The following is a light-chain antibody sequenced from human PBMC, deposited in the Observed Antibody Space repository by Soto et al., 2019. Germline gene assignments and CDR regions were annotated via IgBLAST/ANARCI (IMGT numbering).Light chain of an antibody. CDR2: DAS. CDR1: QSVSSN. V-gene: IGKV3-15*01. CDR3: QQYNNWPPYT. Sequence: EIVMTQSPATLSVSPGERVTLSCRASQSVSSNLAWYQQQPGQAPRLLIYDASTRAADIPARFSGSGSGTQFTLTISGLQSEDFAVYYCQQYNNWPPYTFGQGTKLEIK. J-gene: IGKJ2*01.